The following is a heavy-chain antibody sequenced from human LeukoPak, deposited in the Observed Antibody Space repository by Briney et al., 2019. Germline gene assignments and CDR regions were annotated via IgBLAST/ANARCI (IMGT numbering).Heavy chain of an antibody. CDR3: AKGSHFDY. V-gene: IGHV3-23*01. CDR2: ISGSDGST. CDR1: GFTFTNYD. J-gene: IGHJ4*02. Sequence: GGSLRLSCAASGFTFTNYDMSWVRQAPGKGLEWVSSISGSDGSTYYADSVKGRFTISRDNSKNTLYLQMNSLRAEDTAVYYCAKGSHFDYWGQGSLVTVSS.